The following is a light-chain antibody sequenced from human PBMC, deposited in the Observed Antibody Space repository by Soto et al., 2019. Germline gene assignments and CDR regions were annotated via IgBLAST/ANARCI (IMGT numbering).Light chain of an antibody. CDR1: SRDVGGYNY. CDR3: SSYSSSSLYV. V-gene: IGLV2-14*03. Sequence: QSALTQPASVSGSPGQSLTISCAGTSRDVGGYNYVSWYQHHPGKAPKLMIYDVNNRPSGVSNRFFGSKSGNTASLTISGLQAEDEADYYCSSYSSSSLYVFGTATKVTVL. CDR2: DVN. J-gene: IGLJ1*01.